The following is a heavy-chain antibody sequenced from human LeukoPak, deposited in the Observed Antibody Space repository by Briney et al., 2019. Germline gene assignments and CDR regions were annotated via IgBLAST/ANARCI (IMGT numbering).Heavy chain of an antibody. CDR3: ARGLSSSWTYYFDY. Sequence: SEILSLTCTVSGGSISSYYWSWIRQHPGKGLEGIGYIYYSGSTNYNPSLKSRVTISVDTSKNQFSLKLSSVTAADTAVYYCARGLSSSWTYYFDYWGQGTLVTVSS. V-gene: IGHV4-59*01. D-gene: IGHD6-13*01. CDR1: GGSISSYY. CDR2: IYYSGST. J-gene: IGHJ4*02.